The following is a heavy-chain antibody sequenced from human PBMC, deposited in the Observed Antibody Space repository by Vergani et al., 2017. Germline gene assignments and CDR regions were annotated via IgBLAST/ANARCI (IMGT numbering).Heavy chain of an antibody. CDR3: AHSRCYDSSGYPFDY. Sequence: QITLKESGPTLVKPTQTLTLTCTFSGFSLSTSGVGVGWIRQPPGKALEWLALIYWDDDKRYSPSLKSRLTITKDTSKNQVVLTMTNMDPVDTATDYCAHSRCYDSSGYPFDYWGQGTLVTVSS. J-gene: IGHJ4*02. CDR1: GFSLSTSGVG. D-gene: IGHD3-22*01. V-gene: IGHV2-5*02. CDR2: IYWDDDK.